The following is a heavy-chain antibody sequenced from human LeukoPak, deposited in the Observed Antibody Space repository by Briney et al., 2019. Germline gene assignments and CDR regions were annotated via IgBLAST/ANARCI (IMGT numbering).Heavy chain of an antibody. CDR2: IYGGDSET. CDR1: GYSFSTYW. J-gene: IGHJ5*02. CDR3: ARRLVPAAIDWFDP. Sequence: GESLKISCKGSGYSFSTYWIGWVRQMPGKGLEWMRIIYGGDSETKYSPSFQGQVTISADKSISTAYLQWSSLKASDTAMYYCARRLVPAAIDWFDPWGQGTLVTVSS. D-gene: IGHD2-2*02. V-gene: IGHV5-51*01.